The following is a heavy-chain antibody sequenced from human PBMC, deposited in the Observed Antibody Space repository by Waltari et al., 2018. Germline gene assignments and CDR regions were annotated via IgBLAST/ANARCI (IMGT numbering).Heavy chain of an antibody. D-gene: IGHD5-12*01. Sequence: EVQLLDSGGGLVQPGGSLRLSCAASGFTFSHSVMGWVRQAPGKGLEWVSTISSGGNTYYADSVKGRLTVSRDNSKNTLYLQMNSLRAEDTAVYYCAKRGSDGAWFDPWGQGTLVTVSS. CDR3: AKRGSDGAWFDP. V-gene: IGHV3-23*01. CDR2: ISSGGNT. J-gene: IGHJ5*02. CDR1: GFTFSHSV.